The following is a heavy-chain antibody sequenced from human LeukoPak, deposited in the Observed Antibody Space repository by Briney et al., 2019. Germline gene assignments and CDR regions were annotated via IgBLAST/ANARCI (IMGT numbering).Heavy chain of an antibody. CDR3: ARRRSSTLIDY. V-gene: IGHV5-51*01. D-gene: IGHD3-10*01. Sequence: GESLKISCKGSGYSFSSYWIAWVRQMPGKGLEWMGIIYPGDSDTTYSPSFQGQVTISADKSISTAYLQWNSLKASDTAMYFCARRRSSTLIDYWGQGTMVTVSS. CDR1: GYSFSSYW. J-gene: IGHJ4*02. CDR2: IYPGDSDT.